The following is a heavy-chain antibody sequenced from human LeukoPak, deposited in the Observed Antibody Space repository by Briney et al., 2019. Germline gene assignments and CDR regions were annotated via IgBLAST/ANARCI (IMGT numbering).Heavy chain of an antibody. J-gene: IGHJ4*02. CDR2: ISGSGGST. D-gene: IGHD5-18*01. CDR3: AKEGYSYDGWFDY. V-gene: IGHV3-23*01. Sequence: PGGSLRLSCAASGFTFSSYAMSWVRQAPGKGLEWVSAISGSGGSTYYADSVKGRFTISRDKSKNTLYLQMNSLRAEDMAVYYCAKEGYSYDGWFDYWGQGTLVTVSS. CDR1: GFTFSSYA.